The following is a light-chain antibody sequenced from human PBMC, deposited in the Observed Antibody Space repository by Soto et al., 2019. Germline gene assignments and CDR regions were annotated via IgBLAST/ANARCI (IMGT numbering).Light chain of an antibody. Sequence: EIVLTQSPGTLSLSPGERATLSCRASQSVRSSYLAWYQQRPGQAPRLLIYGASSRATGIPDRFSGSGSGTDFTLTISRLEPEDFEVYFCQQYGTSPWTFGQGTKVDIK. V-gene: IGKV3-20*01. J-gene: IGKJ1*01. CDR1: QSVRSSY. CDR2: GAS. CDR3: QQYGTSPWT.